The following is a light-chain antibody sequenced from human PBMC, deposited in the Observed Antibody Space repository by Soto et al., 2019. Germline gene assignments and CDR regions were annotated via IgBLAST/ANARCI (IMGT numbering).Light chain of an antibody. CDR3: SSYAGSNSVV. CDR2: GVS. Sequence: QSVLTQPPSASGSPGQSVTISCTGTSSDVGDYNYVSWYQQHPGKAPKLMIYGVSKRPSGVPDRFSGSKSGNTASLTVSGLQAEDEADYYCSSYAGSNSVVFGGGTKVTVL. J-gene: IGLJ2*01. CDR1: SSDVGDYNY. V-gene: IGLV2-8*01.